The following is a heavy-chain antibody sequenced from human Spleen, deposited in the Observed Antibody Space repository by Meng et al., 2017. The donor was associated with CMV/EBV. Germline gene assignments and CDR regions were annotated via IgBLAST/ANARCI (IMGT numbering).Heavy chain of an antibody. CDR2: IYYSGNT. CDR3: ARGIIVPASAHYVDY. D-gene: IGHD2-2*01. V-gene: IGHV4-39*01. J-gene: IGHJ4*02. CDR1: GSISSSSYY. Sequence: GSISSSSYYWGWIRQPPGKGLEWIGSIYYSGNTYYNSSLKSRVTLFVDTSKNQFSLKLTSVTPADTAVYYCARGIIVPASAHYVDYWGQGTLVTVSS.